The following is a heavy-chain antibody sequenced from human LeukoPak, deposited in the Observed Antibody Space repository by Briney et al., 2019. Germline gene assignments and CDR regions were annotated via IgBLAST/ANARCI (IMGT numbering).Heavy chain of an antibody. CDR3: ARDYSGSYSLYYYYYYGMDV. Sequence: PGGSLRLSCAASGFTFSSYAMHWVRQAPGKGLEWVAVISYDGSNKYYADSVEGRFTISRDNSKNTLYLQMNSLRAEDTAVYYCARDYSGSYSLYYYYYYGMDVWGQGTTVTVSS. CDR1: GFTFSSYA. V-gene: IGHV3-30-3*01. CDR2: ISYDGSNK. J-gene: IGHJ6*02. D-gene: IGHD1-26*01.